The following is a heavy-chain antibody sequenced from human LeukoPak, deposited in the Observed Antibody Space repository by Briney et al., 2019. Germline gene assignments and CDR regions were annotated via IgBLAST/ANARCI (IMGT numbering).Heavy chain of an antibody. CDR2: IWYDGSNK. D-gene: IGHD5-12*01. Sequence: GRSLRLSCAASGFTFSSYGMHWVRQAPGKGLEWVAVIWYDGSNKYYADSVKGRFTISRDNSKNTLYLQMNSLRAEDTAVYYCARDSGYDYGGYYYYYGMDVWGKGTTVTVSS. J-gene: IGHJ6*04. V-gene: IGHV3-33*01. CDR3: ARDSGYDYGGYYYYYGMDV. CDR1: GFTFSSYG.